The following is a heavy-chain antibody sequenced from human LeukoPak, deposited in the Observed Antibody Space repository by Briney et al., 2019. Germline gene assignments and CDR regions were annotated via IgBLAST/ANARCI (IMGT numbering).Heavy chain of an antibody. Sequence: ASVKVSCKASGGTFSSYAISWVRQAPGQGLEWMGGIIPIFGTANYAQKFQGRVTITTDESTSTAYMELSSLRSGDTAVYYCARKFCSGGSCYDDYGDFIGSGAFDIWGQGTMVTVS. V-gene: IGHV1-69*05. CDR3: ARKFCSGGSCYDDYGDFIGSGAFDI. CDR1: GGTFSSYA. CDR2: IIPIFGTA. D-gene: IGHD2-15*01. J-gene: IGHJ3*02.